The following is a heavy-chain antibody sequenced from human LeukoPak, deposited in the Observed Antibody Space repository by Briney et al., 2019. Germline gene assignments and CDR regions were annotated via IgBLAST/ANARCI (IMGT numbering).Heavy chain of an antibody. V-gene: IGHV4-39*01. CDR2: IYYSGST. D-gene: IGHD3-10*01. CDR3: STHPPEYYCSGSSVGA. CDR1: GGSISSSSYY. J-gene: IGHJ5*02. Sequence: PSETLSLTCTVSGGSISSSSYYWGWIRQPPGKGLEWIGSIYYSGSTYYNPSLKSRVTISVDTSKNQFSLKLSSVTAADTAVYFCSTHPPEYYCSGSSVGAWVQGTLVTDSS.